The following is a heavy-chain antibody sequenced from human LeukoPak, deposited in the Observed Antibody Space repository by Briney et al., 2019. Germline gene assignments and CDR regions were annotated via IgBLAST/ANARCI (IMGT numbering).Heavy chain of an antibody. CDR1: GYTFTGYY. J-gene: IGHJ3*02. D-gene: IGHD6-13*01. Sequence: ASVKVSCKASGYTFTGYYMHWVRQAPGQGLEWMGWINPNSGGTNYAQKFQGRVTMTRDTSISTAYMELSRLRSDDTAVYYCARYPIAAAGTGAFDIWGQGTMVTVSS. CDR2: INPNSGGT. V-gene: IGHV1-2*02. CDR3: ARYPIAAAGTGAFDI.